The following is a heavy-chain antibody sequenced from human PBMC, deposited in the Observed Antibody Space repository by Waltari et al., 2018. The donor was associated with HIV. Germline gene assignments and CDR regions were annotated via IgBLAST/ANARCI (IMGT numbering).Heavy chain of an antibody. CDR1: GFTVSSFW. V-gene: IGHV3-7*04. J-gene: IGHJ4*02. CDR2: KKQDGGER. D-gene: IGHD3-10*01. Sequence: EVQLVESGGGLVQPGGSLRLSCAASGFTVSSFWLSWVRQAPGKGLEWAANKKQDGGERYYVDCVNGRFTISRDNAENALDHQMNSLGAVDTAVYYWARGRFYGSGSKVNWGQGTLGTVSS. CDR3: ARGRFYGSGSKVN.